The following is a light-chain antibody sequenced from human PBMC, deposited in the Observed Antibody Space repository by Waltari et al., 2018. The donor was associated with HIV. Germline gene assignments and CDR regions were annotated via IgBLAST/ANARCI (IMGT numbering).Light chain of an antibody. V-gene: IGLV2-11*01. J-gene: IGLJ1*01. CDR1: SRYVGGYNY. CDR3: CSYAGSYTYV. CDR2: DVS. Sequence: QSALTQPRSVSGSPGQSVTISCPGTSRYVGGYNYVPWYQQHPGKAPKVRIYDVSKRPSGVPDRFSGSKSGNTASLTISGLQAEDEADYYCCSYAGSYTYVFGTGTKVTVL.